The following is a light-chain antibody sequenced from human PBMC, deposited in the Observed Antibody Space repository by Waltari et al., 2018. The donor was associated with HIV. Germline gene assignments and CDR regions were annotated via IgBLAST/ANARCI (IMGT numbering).Light chain of an antibody. CDR1: TSHIGGTT. V-gene: IGLV1-44*01. CDR2: RNN. CDR3: AAWDDSLKGGA. J-gene: IGLJ1*01. Sequence: QSVLAQPPSASGTPGQRVTIPCSGSTSHIGGTTVRWYQPLPETAPKLLLYRNNERPSGVPDRLSGSTSGTSASLVISGLQSEDEADYYCAAWDDSLKGGAFGTGTKVTVL.